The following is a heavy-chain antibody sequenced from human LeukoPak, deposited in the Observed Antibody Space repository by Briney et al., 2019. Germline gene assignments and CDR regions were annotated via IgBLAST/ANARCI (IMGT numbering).Heavy chain of an antibody. Sequence: SQTLSLTFAISGDSVSSNSAAWNWIRQSPSRGLEWLGRTYYRSKWYNDYAVSVKSRITINPDTSKNQFSLQLNSVTPEDTAVYYCARDIARYSTVPYYFDYWGQGTLVTVSS. D-gene: IGHD3-16*02. CDR1: GDSVSSNSAA. CDR3: ARDIARYSTVPYYFDY. CDR2: TYYRSKWYN. J-gene: IGHJ4*02. V-gene: IGHV6-1*01.